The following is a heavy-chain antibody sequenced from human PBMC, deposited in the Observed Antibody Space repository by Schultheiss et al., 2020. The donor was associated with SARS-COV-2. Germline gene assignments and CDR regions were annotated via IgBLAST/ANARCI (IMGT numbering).Heavy chain of an antibody. CDR1: GFTFSSYW. Sequence: GGSLRLSCAASGFTFSSYWMHWVRQAPGKGLVWVSVIYSGGSTYYADSVKGRFTISRDNSKNTLYLQMNSLRAEDTAVYYCARDDHSSGWYDYYYGMDVWGQGTTVTVSS. D-gene: IGHD6-19*01. CDR3: ARDDHSSGWYDYYYGMDV. V-gene: IGHV3-66*01. J-gene: IGHJ6*02. CDR2: IYSGGST.